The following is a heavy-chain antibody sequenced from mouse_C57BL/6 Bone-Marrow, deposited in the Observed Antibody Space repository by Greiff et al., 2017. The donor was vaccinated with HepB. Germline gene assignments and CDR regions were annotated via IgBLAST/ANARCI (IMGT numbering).Heavy chain of an antibody. CDR2: INPGSGGT. D-gene: IGHD2-4*01. V-gene: IGHV1-54*01. J-gene: IGHJ3*01. CDR1: GYAFTNYL. Sequence: QVQLQQSGAELVRPGTSVKVSCKASGYAFTNYLIEWVKQRPGQGLEWIGVINPGSGGTNYNEKFKGKATLTADKSSSTAYMQLSSLTSEDSAVYFCARGEDDYDVGFAYWGQGTLVTVSA. CDR3: ARGEDDYDVGFAY.